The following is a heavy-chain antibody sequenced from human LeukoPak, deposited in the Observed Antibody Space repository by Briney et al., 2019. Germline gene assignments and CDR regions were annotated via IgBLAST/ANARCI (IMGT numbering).Heavy chain of an antibody. CDR3: ARVVQVYCSSTSCYVGAFDI. J-gene: IGHJ3*02. CDR1: GGSVSSNSAA. D-gene: IGHD2-2*01. Sequence: SQTLSLTCAISGGSVSSNSAAWNWIRQSPSRGLEWLGRTYYRSKWYNDYAVSVNSRITINPDTSKNQFSLQLNSVTPEDTAVYYCARVVQVYCSSTSCYVGAFDIWGQGTMVTVSS. V-gene: IGHV6-1*01. CDR2: TYYRSKWYN.